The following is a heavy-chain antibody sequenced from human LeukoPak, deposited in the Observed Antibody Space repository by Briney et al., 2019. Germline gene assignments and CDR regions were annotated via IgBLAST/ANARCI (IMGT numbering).Heavy chain of an antibody. CDR3: ARDFTNDYYYGMDV. D-gene: IGHD2-8*01. V-gene: IGHV1-2*02. Sequence: EASVKVSCKASGYTFTGYYMHWVRQAPGQGLEWMGWINPNSGGTNYAQKFQGRVTMTRDTSISTAYMELSRLRSDDTAVYYCARDFTNDYYYGMDVWGQGTTVTVSS. J-gene: IGHJ6*02. CDR1: GYTFTGYY. CDR2: INPNSGGT.